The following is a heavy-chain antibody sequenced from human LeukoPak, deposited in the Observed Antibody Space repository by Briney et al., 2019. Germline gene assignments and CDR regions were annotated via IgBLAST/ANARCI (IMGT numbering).Heavy chain of an antibody. Sequence: GGSLRLSCAASGFTFSSYSMNWVRQAPGKGLEWVSYISGSSYTIYYADSVKGRFTISRDNAKNSLYLQMNSLRAEDTAVYYCASSGYDSLPWGYWGQGTLVTVSS. CDR1: GFTFSSYS. V-gene: IGHV3-48*04. CDR2: ISGSSYTI. D-gene: IGHD5-12*01. CDR3: ASSGYDSLPWGY. J-gene: IGHJ4*02.